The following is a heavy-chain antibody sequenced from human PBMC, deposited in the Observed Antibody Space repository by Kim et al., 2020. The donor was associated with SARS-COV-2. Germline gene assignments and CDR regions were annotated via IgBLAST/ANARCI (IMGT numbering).Heavy chain of an antibody. V-gene: IGHV5-51*01. D-gene: IGHD6-19*01. CDR3: ARQGSGGWYGDY. Sequence: GESLKISCKGFGYSFTRYWIGWVRQMPGKGLEWMGIIHPGDCDTRYSPSFQGQVTISADKSISTAYRQWSSLKASDTAVYFCARQGSGGWYGDYWGQGTLVTVSS. J-gene: IGHJ4*02. CDR2: IHPGDCDT. CDR1: GYSFTRYW.